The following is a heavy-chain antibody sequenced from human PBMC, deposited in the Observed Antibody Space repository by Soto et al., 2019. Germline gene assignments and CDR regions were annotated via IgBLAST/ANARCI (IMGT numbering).Heavy chain of an antibody. Sequence: QVQLVESGGGVVQPGRSLRLSCAASGFTFSSYAMHWVRQAPGKGLEWVAVISYDGSNKYYADSVKGRFTISRDNSKNTLYLRMNSLRAEDTAVYYCARVGYSGSYYVDLYFDYWGQGTLVTVSS. J-gene: IGHJ4*02. CDR2: ISYDGSNK. D-gene: IGHD1-26*01. CDR1: GFTFSSYA. V-gene: IGHV3-30-3*01. CDR3: ARVGYSGSYYVDLYFDY.